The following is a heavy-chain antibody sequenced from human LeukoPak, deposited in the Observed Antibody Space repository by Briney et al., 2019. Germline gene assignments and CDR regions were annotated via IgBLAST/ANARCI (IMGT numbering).Heavy chain of an antibody. Sequence: PSETLSLTCTVSGGSISSYYWSWIRQPAGQGLEWIGRIYTSGSTNYNPSLKSRVTMSVDTSKNQFSLKLSSATAADTAVYYCARDYDFWSGYSDVWGKGTTVTVSS. J-gene: IGHJ6*04. V-gene: IGHV4-4*07. CDR1: GGSISSYY. D-gene: IGHD3-3*01. CDR2: IYTSGST. CDR3: ARDYDFWSGYSDV.